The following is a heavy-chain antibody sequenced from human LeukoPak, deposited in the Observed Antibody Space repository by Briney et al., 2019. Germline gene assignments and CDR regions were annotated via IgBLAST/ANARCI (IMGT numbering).Heavy chain of an antibody. V-gene: IGHV1-18*01. CDR1: GYTFTSYG. D-gene: IGHD3-9*01. Sequence: ASVKVSCKASGYTFTSYGISWVRQAPGQGLEWMGWISAYNGNTNYAQKLQGRVTMTTDTSTSTAYMELRSLRSDDTAVYYCAKVGADRALRYSDWSIWEWGQGTLVSVSS. J-gene: IGHJ4*02. CDR3: AKVGADRALRYSDWSIWE. CDR2: ISAYNGNT.